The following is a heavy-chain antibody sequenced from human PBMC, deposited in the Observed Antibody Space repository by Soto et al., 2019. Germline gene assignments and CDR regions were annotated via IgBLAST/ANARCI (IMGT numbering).Heavy chain of an antibody. J-gene: IGHJ4*02. CDR2: IKSDGTVT. Sequence: GGSLRLSVVDAGSTFSAYRRHWASQAPGKGLVWVSHIKSDGTVTHYTDSVRGRFIISRDNAKNTLFLQMNSLRAEDTAVYYCARENYDFWSGYYLDYWGQGTLVTVSS. D-gene: IGHD3-3*01. CDR3: ARENYDFWSGYYLDY. V-gene: IGHV3-74*01. CDR1: GSTFSAYR.